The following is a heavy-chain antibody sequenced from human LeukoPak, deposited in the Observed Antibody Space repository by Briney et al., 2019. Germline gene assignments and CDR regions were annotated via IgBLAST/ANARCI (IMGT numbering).Heavy chain of an antibody. J-gene: IGHJ4*02. CDR2: ISGSGGST. V-gene: IGHV3-23*01. D-gene: IGHD6-13*01. CDR1: GFTVSSNY. Sequence: PGGSLRLSCAASGFTVSSNYMSWVRQAPGKGLEWVSAISGSGGSTYYADSVKGRFTISRDNAKNTLYLQINSLSAEDTAVYYCARHTGYSSSWSQNWGQGTLVTVSS. CDR3: ARHTGYSSSWSQN.